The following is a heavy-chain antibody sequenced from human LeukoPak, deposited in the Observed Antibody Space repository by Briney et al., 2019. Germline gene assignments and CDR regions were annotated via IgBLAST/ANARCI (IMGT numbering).Heavy chain of an antibody. J-gene: IGHJ5*02. CDR1: GYTFTGYY. CDR2: IIPIFGTA. CDR3: AGDYSKRGMDWFDP. Sequence: SVKVSCKASGYTFTGYYIHWIRQAPGQGLEWMGGIIPIFGTANYAQKFQGRVTITADESTSTAYMELSSLRSEDTAVYYCAGDYSKRGMDWFDPWGQGTLVTVSS. D-gene: IGHD4-11*01. V-gene: IGHV1-69*13.